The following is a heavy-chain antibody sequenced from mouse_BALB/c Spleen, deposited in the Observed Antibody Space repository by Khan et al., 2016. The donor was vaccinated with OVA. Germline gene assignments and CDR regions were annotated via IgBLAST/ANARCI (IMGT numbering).Heavy chain of an antibody. V-gene: IGHV3-6*02. CDR2: IRYDGNT. CDR3: ARGGSSGPAWFTY. Sequence: EVKLLESGPGLVKPSQSLSLTCSVTGYSITNGYFWNWIRQFPGNNLEWMGYIRYDGNTNYNPSLKNRISITRDTSKNQFFLNLNSVTPEDTATYYCARGGSSGPAWFTYWGQGTLVTVSA. J-gene: IGHJ3*01. CDR1: GYSITNGYF. D-gene: IGHD3-1*01.